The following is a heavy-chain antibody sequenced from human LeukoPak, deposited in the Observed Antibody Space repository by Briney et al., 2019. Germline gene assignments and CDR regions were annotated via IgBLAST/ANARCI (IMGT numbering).Heavy chain of an antibody. CDR3: ARGMSGWSDAFDI. J-gene: IGHJ3*02. CDR1: GGSISTYY. V-gene: IGHV4-59*01. CDR2: IYYSGST. D-gene: IGHD6-19*01. Sequence: SETLSLTCTVSGGSISTYYWSWIRQPPGKGLEWIGNIYYSGSTNYNPSLKTRVTVSVDTSNNQFSLDLSSMTAADTAVYYCARGMSGWSDAFDIWGQGTMVTVSS.